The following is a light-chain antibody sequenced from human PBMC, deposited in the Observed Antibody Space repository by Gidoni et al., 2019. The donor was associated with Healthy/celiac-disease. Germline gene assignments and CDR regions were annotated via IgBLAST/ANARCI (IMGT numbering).Light chain of an antibody. V-gene: IGLV2-14*01. CDR2: DVS. CDR1: SSDVGGYNY. J-gene: IGLJ1*01. CDR3: SSYTSSSPYV. Sequence: QSALTQPASVSGSPGQSNTISCTGTSSDVGGYNYVSWYQQHPGKAPNLMIYDVSNRPSGVSNRFSGSKSGNTASLTISGLQAEDEADYYCSSYTSSSPYVFGTGTKVTV.